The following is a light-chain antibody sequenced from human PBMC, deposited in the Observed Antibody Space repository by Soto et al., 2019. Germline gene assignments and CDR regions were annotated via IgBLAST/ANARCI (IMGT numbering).Light chain of an antibody. Sequence: DIQMTQSPSSLSSSVGDRVIITCQASQDINNPLAWYQQKPGKVPNLLIWAAATFQSAVPPRFSGSGSGTYFTLTIRRLEAEAVSTYYCQRDTRAHKTFGQGTKVEVK. CDR3: QRDTRAHKT. CDR1: QDINNP. J-gene: IGKJ1*01. CDR2: AAA. V-gene: IGKV1-27*01.